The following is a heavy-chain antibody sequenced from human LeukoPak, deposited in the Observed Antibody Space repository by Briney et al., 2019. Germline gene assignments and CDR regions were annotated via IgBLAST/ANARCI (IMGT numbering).Heavy chain of an antibody. J-gene: IGHJ4*02. CDR1: GGSISTYY. CDR3: ARVVYDFWSGFIDY. Sequence: KPSGTLCLTCAVSGGSISTYYWSWIRQPPGKGLEWIWYIYFSGSTKYNPSPKSRVSISVDTSKHQFSLKLSSVTAADTAVYYCARVVYDFWSGFIDYWGQGTLVTVSS. D-gene: IGHD3-3*01. CDR2: IYFSGST. V-gene: IGHV4-59*01.